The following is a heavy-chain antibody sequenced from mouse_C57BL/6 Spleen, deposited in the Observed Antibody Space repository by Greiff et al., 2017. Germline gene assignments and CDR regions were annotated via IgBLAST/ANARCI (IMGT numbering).Heavy chain of an antibody. Sequence: EVQVVESEGGLVQPGSSMKLSCTASGFTFSDYYMAWVRQVPEKGLEWVANINYDGSSTYYLDSLKSRFIISRDNAKNILYLQMSSLKSEDTATYYCAREAVYDYDPNYFDYWGQGTTLTVSS. D-gene: IGHD2-4*01. J-gene: IGHJ2*01. CDR2: INYDGSST. CDR1: GFTFSDYY. V-gene: IGHV5-16*01. CDR3: AREAVYDYDPNYFDY.